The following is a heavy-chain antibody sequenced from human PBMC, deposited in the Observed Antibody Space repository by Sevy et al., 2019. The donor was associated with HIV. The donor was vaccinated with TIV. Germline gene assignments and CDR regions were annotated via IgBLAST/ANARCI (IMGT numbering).Heavy chain of an antibody. V-gene: IGHV3-53*01. J-gene: IGHJ3*02. CDR2: IYSGGDT. D-gene: IGHD4-17*01. Sequence: GGSLRLSCVASGFTVSSNYMSWVRQAPGKGLEWVSIIYSGGDTYYADSVKGRFTISRDNSKNSLYLQMNSLRAEDTAVYYCARNDGDYDDVLDIWGQGTKVTVSS. CDR3: ARNDGDYDDVLDI. CDR1: GFTVSSNY.